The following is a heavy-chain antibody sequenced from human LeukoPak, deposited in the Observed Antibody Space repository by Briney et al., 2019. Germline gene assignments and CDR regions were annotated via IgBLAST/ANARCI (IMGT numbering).Heavy chain of an antibody. CDR3: ARDSGQWELVPHVDY. V-gene: IGHV4-39*07. Sequence: PSETLSLTCTVSGGSISSSSYYWGWIRQPPGEGLEWIGSIYYSGSTYYNPSLKSRVTISVDTSKNQFSLKLSSVTAADTAVYYCARDSGQWELVPHVDYWGQGTLVTVSS. CDR1: GGSISSSSYY. D-gene: IGHD1-26*01. J-gene: IGHJ4*02. CDR2: IYYSGST.